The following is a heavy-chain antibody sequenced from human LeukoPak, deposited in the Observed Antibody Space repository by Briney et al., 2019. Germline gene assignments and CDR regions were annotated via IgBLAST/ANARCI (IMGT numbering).Heavy chain of an antibody. CDR2: LYLYGPT. CDR3: ARQKWEQQGRDYYFNGLDV. Sequence: SETLSLTCSVSIGSISSSTWWSYVRQSPAQRLEWIGALYLYGPTNYNPSFTSRVTMSVDRSRNQFSLKLTSVTAADTAVYYCARQKWEQQGRDYYFNGLDVWGPGTTVIVSS. D-gene: IGHD1/OR15-1a*01. CDR1: IGSISSSTW. V-gene: IGHV4-4*02. J-gene: IGHJ6*02.